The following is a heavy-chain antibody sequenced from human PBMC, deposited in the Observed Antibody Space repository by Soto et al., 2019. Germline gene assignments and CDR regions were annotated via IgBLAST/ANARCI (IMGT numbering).Heavy chain of an antibody. V-gene: IGHV3-66*01. Sequence: GGSLRLSCAASGFTVSSNYMSWVRQAPGKGLEWVSVIYSGGSTYYADSVKGRFTISRDNSKNTLYLQMNSLRAEDTAVYYCARDLRDPESYDISTGYYPSFDYWGHGTLVTVSS. J-gene: IGHJ4*01. CDR3: ARDLRDPESYDISTGYYPSFDY. D-gene: IGHD3-9*01. CDR1: GFTVSSNY. CDR2: IYSGGST.